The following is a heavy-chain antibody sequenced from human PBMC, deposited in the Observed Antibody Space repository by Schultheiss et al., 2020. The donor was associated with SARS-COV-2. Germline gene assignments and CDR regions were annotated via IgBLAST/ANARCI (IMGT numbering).Heavy chain of an antibody. J-gene: IGHJ6*02. CDR2: IDPLDSYT. CDR3: ARRAGITSYYYYGMDV. CDR1: GYSFTSYW. V-gene: IGHV5-10-1*01. D-gene: IGHD1/OR15-1a*01. Sequence: GGSLRLSCKGSGYSFTSYWISWVRQMPGKGLEWMGKIDPLDSYTNYSPSFRGHVTISVDKSTSTAFLQWASLKASDSGMYFCARRAGITSYYYYGMDVWGQGTTVTVSS.